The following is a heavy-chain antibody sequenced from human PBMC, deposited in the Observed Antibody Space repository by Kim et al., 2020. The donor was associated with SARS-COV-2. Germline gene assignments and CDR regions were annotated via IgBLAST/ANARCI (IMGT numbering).Heavy chain of an antibody. J-gene: IGHJ4*02. V-gene: IGHV3-21*01. CDR2: ISSSSSYI. CDR1: GFTFSSYS. Sequence: GGSLRLSCAASGFTFSSYSMNWVRQAPGKGLEWVSSISSSSSYIYYADSVKGRFTISRDNAKNSLYLQMNSLRAEDTAVYYCARDRGDGYYYDSSGYYFDYWGQGTLVTVSS. D-gene: IGHD3-22*01. CDR3: ARDRGDGYYYDSSGYYFDY.